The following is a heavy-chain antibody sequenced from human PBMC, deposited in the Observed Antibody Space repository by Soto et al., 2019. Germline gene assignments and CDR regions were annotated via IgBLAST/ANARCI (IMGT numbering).Heavy chain of an antibody. Sequence: PSETLSLTCAVSGYSISSGYYWGWIRQPPGKGLEWIGSIYHSGSTYYNPSLKSRVTISVDTSKNQFSLKLSSVTAADTAVYYCARTLPSPHPYWSGGSCYPQYGMDVWGQGXTVTVYS. J-gene: IGHJ6*02. V-gene: IGHV4-38-2*01. CDR2: IYHSGST. D-gene: IGHD2-15*01. CDR1: GYSISSGYY. CDR3: ARTLPSPHPYWSGGSCYPQYGMDV.